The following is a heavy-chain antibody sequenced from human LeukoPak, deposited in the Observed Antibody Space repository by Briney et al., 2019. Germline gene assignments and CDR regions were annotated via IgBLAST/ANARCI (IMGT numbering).Heavy chain of an antibody. CDR2: IYYSEST. CDR1: GGSISRYY. D-gene: IGHD2-2*01. Sequence: PSETLSLTCTVSGGSISRYYWSWIRQPPGKGLEWIGYIYYSESTNYNPSLKSRVTMSVDTSRNQFSLKLSSVTAADTAVYYCARGGIAVVPAVEDSLLPYYYYYMDVWGKGTTVIVSS. J-gene: IGHJ6*03. V-gene: IGHV4-59*08. CDR3: ARGGIAVVPAVEDSLLPYYYYYMDV.